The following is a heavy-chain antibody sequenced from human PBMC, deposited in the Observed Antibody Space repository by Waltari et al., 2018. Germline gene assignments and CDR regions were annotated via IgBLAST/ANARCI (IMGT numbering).Heavy chain of an antibody. CDR3: AKDRGGGYGGLRPDAFDI. CDR2: IRYDGSNQ. J-gene: IGHJ3*02. V-gene: IGHV3-30*02. CDR1: GFTFRYFG. Sequence: HLVESGGGVVRPGGSLRLSCAASGFTFRYFGMHWVRQAPGKGLEWVVFIRYDGSNQEYVDSVKGRFSISRDNSRNTVYLQMNSLRVEDTAVYYCAKDRGGGYGGLRPDAFDIWGEGTRVNVSS. D-gene: IGHD3-10*01.